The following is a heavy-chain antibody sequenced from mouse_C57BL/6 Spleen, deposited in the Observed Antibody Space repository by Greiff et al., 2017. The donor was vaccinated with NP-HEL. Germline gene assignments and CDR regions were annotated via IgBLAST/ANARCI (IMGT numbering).Heavy chain of an antibody. Sequence: EVQLQQSGPELVKPGASVKISCKASGYTFTDYYMNWVKQSHGKSLEWIGDINPNNGGTSYNQKFKGKATLTVDKSSSTAYMELRSLTSEDSAVYYCARGVNYYGSLLYAMDYWGQGTSVTVSS. CDR3: ARGVNYYGSLLYAMDY. CDR2: INPNNGGT. CDR1: GYTFTDYY. V-gene: IGHV1-26*01. J-gene: IGHJ4*01. D-gene: IGHD1-1*01.